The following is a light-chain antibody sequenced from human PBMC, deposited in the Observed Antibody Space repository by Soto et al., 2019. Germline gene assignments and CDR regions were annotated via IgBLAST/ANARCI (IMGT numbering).Light chain of an antibody. CDR2: DVT. J-gene: IGLJ2*01. V-gene: IGLV2-14*03. CDR1: SSDVGGYNH. CDR3: SSYTRTSTVV. Sequence: QSALTQPASVSGSPGQSITVSCTGTSSDVGGYNHVSWYQQHPGKAPKLMIYDVTSRPSGISTRFSGSKSGNTASLTISGLQAEDEADYYCSSYTRTSTVVFGGGTQLTVL.